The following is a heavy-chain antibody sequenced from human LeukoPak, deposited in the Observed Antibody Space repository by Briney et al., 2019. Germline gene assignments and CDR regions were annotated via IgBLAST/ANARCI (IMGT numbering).Heavy chain of an antibody. CDR2: IYYSGST. J-gene: IGHJ4*02. D-gene: IGHD6-6*01. Sequence: PSETLSLTCTVSGGSISSYYWSWIRQPPGKGLEWIGYIYYSGSTNYNPSLKSRVTISVDTSKNQFSLKLSSVTAADTAVYYCASAHSSSSVYFDYWDQGTLVTVSS. V-gene: IGHV4-59*08. CDR3: ASAHSSSSVYFDY. CDR1: GGSISSYY.